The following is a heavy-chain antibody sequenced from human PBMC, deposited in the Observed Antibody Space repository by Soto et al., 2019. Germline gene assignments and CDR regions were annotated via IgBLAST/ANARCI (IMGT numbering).Heavy chain of an antibody. Sequence: QVQLVESGGGLVQPGRSLRLSCAASGFTFSSYGMHWVRQAPGKGLEWGAVIWYDGSNKYYADSVKGRFTISRDNSKNKLNLQMNSLREEDTAVYYCAREGQWLVQGAFDIWGQGTMVTVSS. J-gene: IGHJ3*02. V-gene: IGHV3-33*01. CDR3: AREGQWLVQGAFDI. CDR2: IWYDGSNK. D-gene: IGHD6-19*01. CDR1: GFTFSSYG.